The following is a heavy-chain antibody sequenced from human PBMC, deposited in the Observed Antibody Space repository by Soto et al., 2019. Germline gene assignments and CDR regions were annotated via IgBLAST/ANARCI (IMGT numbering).Heavy chain of an antibody. J-gene: IGHJ6*02. V-gene: IGHV3-30*04. Sequence: QVQLVESGGGVVQPERSQRLPCAASKFTFRTYVMHWVRQAPGKGLEWVALISFDGSNKYYADSVKGRFTISRDNSKNTMYLQMNSLRPEDTAVYYCAREMIPMIMGGMSAMDVWGQGTTVTVSS. D-gene: IGHD3-22*01. CDR2: ISFDGSNK. CDR3: AREMIPMIMGGMSAMDV. CDR1: KFTFRTYV.